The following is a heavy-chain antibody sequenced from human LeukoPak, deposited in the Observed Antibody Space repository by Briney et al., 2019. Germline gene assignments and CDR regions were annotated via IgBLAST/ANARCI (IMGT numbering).Heavy chain of an antibody. CDR1: GYTFTIYG. CDR2: ISAYNGNT. J-gene: IGHJ4*02. V-gene: IGHV1-18*04. D-gene: IGHD6-19*01. Sequence: ASVKVSRKASGYTFTIYGISCVRQAPGQGLEWMGWISAYNGNTNYAQKLQGRVTMTTDTSTSTAYRELRSLRSDDTAVYYWARDSRLAYFDYWGQGTLVTVSS. CDR3: ARDSRLAYFDY.